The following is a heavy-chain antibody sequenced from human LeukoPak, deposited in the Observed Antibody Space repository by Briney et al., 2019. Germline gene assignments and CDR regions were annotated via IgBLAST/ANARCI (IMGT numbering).Heavy chain of an antibody. CDR3: ASPPEGLTYGMDV. Sequence: QPGGSLRLSCSASGFTVSSNYMSRVRQAPGKVLEWVSVIYSGDSTYYADSVKGRFTISRDNSKTTLYLQMNSLRAEATAVYYCASPPEGLTYGMDVWGKGTTVTVSS. V-gene: IGHV3-53*01. CDR2: IYSGDST. CDR1: GFTVSSNY. J-gene: IGHJ6*04. D-gene: IGHD1-14*01.